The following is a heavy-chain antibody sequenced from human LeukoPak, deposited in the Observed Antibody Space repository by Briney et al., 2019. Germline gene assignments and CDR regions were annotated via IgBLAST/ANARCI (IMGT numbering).Heavy chain of an antibody. J-gene: IGHJ3*02. CDR1: GFTFSSYA. V-gene: IGHV3-23*01. CDR2: VSDSGDNT. CDR3: AKDRSSGWYGGAFDI. D-gene: IGHD6-19*01. Sequence: GGSLRLSCAASGFTFSSYAMSWVRQAPGKGLEWVSAVSDSGDNTHYADSVKGRFAISRDNSKNTLYLQMNSLRAEDTAVYYCAKDRSSGWYGGAFDIWGQGTMVTVSS.